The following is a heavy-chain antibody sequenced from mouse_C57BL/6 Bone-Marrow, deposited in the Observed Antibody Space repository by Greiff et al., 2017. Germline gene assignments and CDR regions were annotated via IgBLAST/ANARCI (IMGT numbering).Heavy chain of an antibody. CDR2: IHPYSGCT. V-gene: IGHV1-64*01. CDR1: GYTFTSYW. J-gene: IGHJ2*01. CDR3: ARHGSFFDY. Sequence: QVQLKQPGAELVKPGASVKLSCKASGYTFTSYWMHWVKQRPGQGLEWIGMIHPYSGCTKYNEKFKSKATLTVDKSSSTAYMQLSSLTSEDAAVYYCARHGSFFDYWGQCTTLTVSS.